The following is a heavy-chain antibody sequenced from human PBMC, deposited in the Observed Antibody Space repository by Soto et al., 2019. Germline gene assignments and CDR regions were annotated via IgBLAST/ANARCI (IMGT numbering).Heavy chain of an antibody. J-gene: IGHJ5*02. CDR3: ARVLISSPGPEPRGGKTGVWFDP. CDR1: GGSISSGGYS. Sequence: QLQLQESGSGLVKPSQTLSLTCAVSGGSISSGGYSWSWIRQPPGKGLEWIGYIYHSGSTYYNPSLKSRVTISVDRSKNQFSLKLSSVTAADTAVYYCARVLISSPGPEPRGGKTGVWFDPWGQGTLVTVSS. V-gene: IGHV4-30-2*01. CDR2: IYHSGST. D-gene: IGHD6-13*01.